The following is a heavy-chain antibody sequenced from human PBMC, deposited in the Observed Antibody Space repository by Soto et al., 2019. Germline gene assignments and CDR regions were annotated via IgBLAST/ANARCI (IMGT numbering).Heavy chain of an antibody. V-gene: IGHV1-69*08. J-gene: IGHJ6*03. CDR1: GVAFSNYT. Sequence: QVQLVQSGAEVKKPGSSVMISCTASGVAFSNYTITWVRRAPGQGLEWMGRVIPLLDASNYAEKFQDRVTITADRSTSTAYMELSGLKSEDSAIYYCASGKSQMTQDRMGFYYYMDVWGKGTTVTVSS. CDR3: ASGKSQMTQDRMGFYYYMDV. D-gene: IGHD2-15*01. CDR2: VIPLLDAS.